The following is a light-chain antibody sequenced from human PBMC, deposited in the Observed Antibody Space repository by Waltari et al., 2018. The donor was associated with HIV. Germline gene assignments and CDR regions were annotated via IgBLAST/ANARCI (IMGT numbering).Light chain of an antibody. Sequence: SYNLTQPLSVYDTTGQPASVTCCGANLENQKPRWYQQKPGQSPVLVIYQDDQRPSGIPERFSGSNSGNTATLAVSGTQAMDEADDYCQAWDSSTGVVVGGGTKLTV. CDR3: QAWDSSTGVV. V-gene: IGLV3-1*01. CDR2: QDD. CDR1: NLENQK. J-gene: IGLJ2*01.